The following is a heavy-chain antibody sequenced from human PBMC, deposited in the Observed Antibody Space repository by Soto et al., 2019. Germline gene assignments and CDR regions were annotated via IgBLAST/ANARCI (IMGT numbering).Heavy chain of an antibody. CDR3: ARYHGSSSSYNWFDP. J-gene: IGHJ5*02. D-gene: IGHD6-6*01. CDR2: IYTSGST. V-gene: IGHV4-4*07. Sequence: SETLSLTCTVSGGSISSYYWSWIRQPAGKGLEWIGRIYTSGSTNYNPSLKSRVTMSVDTSKNQFSLKLSSVTAADTAVYYCARYHGSSSSYNWFDPWGQGTLVTVSS. CDR1: GGSISSYY.